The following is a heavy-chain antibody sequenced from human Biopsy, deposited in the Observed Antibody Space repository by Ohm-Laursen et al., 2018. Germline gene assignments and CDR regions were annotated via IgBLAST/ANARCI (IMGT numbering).Heavy chain of an antibody. CDR3: VRSLRNYDFLDS. V-gene: IGHV3-9*01. CDR1: GFTFDDYA. CDR2: LTWNSGTI. J-gene: IGHJ4*02. D-gene: IGHD3-16*01. Sequence: SLRLSCAASGFTFDDYAMHWIRQGPGKGLEWVAGLTWNSGTIAYAGPVRGRFTISRDNAKNSLYLQMNNLTSEDTALYYCVRSLRNYDFLDSWGQGTLVSVSS.